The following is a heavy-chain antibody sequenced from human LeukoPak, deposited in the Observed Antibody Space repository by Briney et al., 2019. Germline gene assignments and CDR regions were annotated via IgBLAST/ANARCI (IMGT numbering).Heavy chain of an antibody. D-gene: IGHD3-16*01. CDR3: ARDRITRDAFDI. Sequence: SVKVSCKASGGTFSSYAISWVRQATGQGVEWMGGIIPIFGTANYAQKFQGRVTITTDESTSTAYMELSSLRSEDTAVYYCARDRITRDAFDIWGQGTMVTVSS. V-gene: IGHV1-69*05. J-gene: IGHJ3*02. CDR1: GGTFSSYA. CDR2: IIPIFGTA.